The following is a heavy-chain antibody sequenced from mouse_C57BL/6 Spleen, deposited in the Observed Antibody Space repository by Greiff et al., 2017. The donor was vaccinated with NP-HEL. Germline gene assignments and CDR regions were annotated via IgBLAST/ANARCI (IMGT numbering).Heavy chain of an antibody. CDR2: IDPSDSYT. CDR3: ARRRDRDYAMDY. D-gene: IGHD3-3*01. V-gene: IGHV1-69*01. J-gene: IGHJ4*01. CDR1: GYTFTSYW. Sequence: QVQLKQPGAELVMPGASVKLSCKASGYTFTSYWMHWVKQRPGQGLEWIGEIDPSDSYTNYNQKFKGKSTLTVDKSSSTAYMQLSSLTSEDSAVYYCARRRDRDYAMDYWGQGTSVTVSS.